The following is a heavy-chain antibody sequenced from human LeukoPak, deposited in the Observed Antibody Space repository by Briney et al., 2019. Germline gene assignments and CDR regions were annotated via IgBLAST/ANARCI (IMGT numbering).Heavy chain of an antibody. D-gene: IGHD2-2*01. Sequence: PSQTLSLTCTVSGGSISSGDYYWGWIRQPPGKGLEWIGYIYYSGSTYYNPSLKSRVTISVDTSKNQFSLKLSSVTAADTAVYYCARVTPSSCSSTSCLPAYFQHWGQGTLVTVSS. V-gene: IGHV4-30-4*01. CDR1: GGSISSGDYY. J-gene: IGHJ1*01. CDR3: ARVTPSSCSSTSCLPAYFQH. CDR2: IYYSGST.